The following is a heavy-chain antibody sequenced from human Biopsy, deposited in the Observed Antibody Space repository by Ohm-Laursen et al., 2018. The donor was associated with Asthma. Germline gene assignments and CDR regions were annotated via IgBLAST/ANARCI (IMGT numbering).Heavy chain of an antibody. V-gene: IGHV7-4-1*02. Sequence: ASVKASCKASGYTVTRYALNWVRQAPGQGLEWMGWINTNTGTPTYAQGFTGRFVFSLDTSVNTAHLQISNLKAEDTAVYYCARMISHYHEMSDPVFDYWGQGTLVTVSS. CDR3: ARMISHYHEMSDPVFDY. CDR2: INTNTGTP. J-gene: IGHJ4*02. CDR1: GYTVTRYA. D-gene: IGHD3-22*01.